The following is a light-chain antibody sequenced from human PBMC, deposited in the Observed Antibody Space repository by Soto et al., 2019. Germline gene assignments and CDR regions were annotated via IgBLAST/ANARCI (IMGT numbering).Light chain of an antibody. J-gene: IGKJ5*01. CDR2: GAS. Sequence: EIVMTQSPATLSVSPGERATLSRRASQSVSNNLAWYQQKPGQAPRLLIYGASTRATGLPARFSGSGSGTEFTLTISSLQSEDFAVYYCQQYNNWPPQITFGQGTRLEIK. V-gene: IGKV3-15*01. CDR1: QSVSNN. CDR3: QQYNNWPPQIT.